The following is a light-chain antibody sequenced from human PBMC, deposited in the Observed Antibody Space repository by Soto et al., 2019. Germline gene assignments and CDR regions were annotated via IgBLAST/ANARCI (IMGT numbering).Light chain of an antibody. V-gene: IGKV3-20*01. J-gene: IGKJ4*01. CDR2: GAS. CDR3: QQYVSSALT. CDR1: QSISNNY. Sequence: EIVLTQSPGTLSLSPGERATLSCRASQSISNNYLAWYQQKPGQAPRFLIYGASSRASGIPDRFSGSGSGTDFTLTISRLEPADFAVYYCQQYVSSALTFGGGTKVEIK.